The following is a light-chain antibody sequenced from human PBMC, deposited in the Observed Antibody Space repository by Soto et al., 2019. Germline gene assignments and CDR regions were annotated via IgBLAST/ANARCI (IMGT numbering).Light chain of an antibody. CDR1: SSNIGSTT. CDR2: TNN. Sequence: QSVLTQPPSASGTPGQRVTLACSGSSSNIGSTTVKWYQQLPGTAPKLLIYTNNQRTSGVPDRFSGSKSATSASLAISGLLSEDEADYYCAAWDDSLNGVVFGGGTKLTVL. CDR3: AAWDDSLNGVV. J-gene: IGLJ3*02. V-gene: IGLV1-44*01.